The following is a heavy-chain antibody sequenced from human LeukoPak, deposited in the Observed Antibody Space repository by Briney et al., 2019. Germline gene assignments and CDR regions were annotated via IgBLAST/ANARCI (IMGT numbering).Heavy chain of an antibody. V-gene: IGHV1-46*01. CDR1: GYTFISYY. D-gene: IGHD6-19*01. Sequence: ASVKVSCKASGYTFISYYMHWVRQAPGQGLEWMGIINPSGGSTSYAQKFQGRVTMTRDTSTSTVYMELSSLRSEDTAVYYCARETPLAVADYWGQGTLVTVSS. CDR3: ARETPLAVADY. J-gene: IGHJ4*02. CDR2: INPSGGST.